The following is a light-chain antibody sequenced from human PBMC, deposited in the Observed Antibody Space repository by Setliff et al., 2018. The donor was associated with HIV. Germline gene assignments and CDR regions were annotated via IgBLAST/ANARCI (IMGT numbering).Light chain of an antibody. Sequence: QSVLTQPASVSGSPGQSITISCTGTSSYVGTYNYVSWYQQHPGKAPTLMISDVSNRPSGVSNRFSGSKSGNTASLTIAGLQAEDEADYYCSSYTSSGTPYVFGTGTKVTV. CDR3: SSYTSSGTPYV. CDR2: DVS. CDR1: SSYVGTYNY. V-gene: IGLV2-14*03. J-gene: IGLJ1*01.